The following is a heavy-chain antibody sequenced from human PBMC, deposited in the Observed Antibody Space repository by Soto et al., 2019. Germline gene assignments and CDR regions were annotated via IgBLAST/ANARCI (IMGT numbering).Heavy chain of an antibody. Sequence: ASVKVSCKASGYTFTSYAMHWVRQAPAQRLEWMGWINAGNGNTKYSQKFQGRVTITRGTSASTAYMELSSLRSEDTAVYYCAREGKALYDFWSGPFDPWGQGTLVIVSS. CDR2: INAGNGNT. CDR1: GYTFTSYA. CDR3: AREGKALYDFWSGPFDP. V-gene: IGHV1-3*01. J-gene: IGHJ5*02. D-gene: IGHD3-3*01.